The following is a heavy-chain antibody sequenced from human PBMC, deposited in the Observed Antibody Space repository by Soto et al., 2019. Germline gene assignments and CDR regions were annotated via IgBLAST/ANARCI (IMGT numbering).Heavy chain of an antibody. CDR2: IYYSGST. V-gene: IGHV4-30-4*01. Sequence: PSETLSLTCTVSGGSISSGDYYWSWIRQPPGKGLEWIGYIYYSGSTYYNPSLKSRVTISVDTSKNQFSLKLSSVTAADTAVYYCARDSLVSGGWYDYWGQGTLVTVSS. J-gene: IGHJ4*02. CDR1: GGSISSGDYY. CDR3: ARDSLVSGGWYDY. D-gene: IGHD6-19*01.